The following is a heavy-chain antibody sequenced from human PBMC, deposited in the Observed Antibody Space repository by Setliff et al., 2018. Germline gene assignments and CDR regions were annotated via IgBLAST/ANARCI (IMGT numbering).Heavy chain of an antibody. CDR3: ARRDSTGYYGYSFDF. D-gene: IGHD3-22*01. V-gene: IGHV4-4*08. Sequence: PSETLSLTCTVSGASISSYYWSWIRQPPGKGLEWIGYIYTSGGTNYNPSLKSRVTISVDSSKNQLSLELASVTAADTAVYYCARRDSTGYYGYSFDFWGQGTLVTVSS. CDR1: GASISSYY. J-gene: IGHJ4*02. CDR2: IYTSGGT.